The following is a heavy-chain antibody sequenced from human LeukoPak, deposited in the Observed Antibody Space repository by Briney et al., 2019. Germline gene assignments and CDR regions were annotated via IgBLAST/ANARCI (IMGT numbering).Heavy chain of an antibody. Sequence: PSETLSLTCTVSGGSISSSSYYWGWIRQPPGKGLEWIGSIYHSGSTYYNPSLKSRVTISVDTSKNQFSLKLSSVTAADTAMYYCASRTYYYDSSGFPFDYWGQGTLVTVSS. CDR3: ASRTYYYDSSGFPFDY. V-gene: IGHV4-39*07. CDR2: IYHSGST. CDR1: GGSISSSSYY. D-gene: IGHD3-22*01. J-gene: IGHJ4*02.